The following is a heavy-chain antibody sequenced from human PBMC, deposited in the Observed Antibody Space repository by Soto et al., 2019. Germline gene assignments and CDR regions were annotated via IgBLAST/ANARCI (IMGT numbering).Heavy chain of an antibody. CDR1: GFSFSSYG. CDR2: ISYDGTDE. D-gene: IGHD3-22*01. CDR3: ARATQSYYDTSGYYSYVH. Sequence: GGSLRLSCAASGFSFSSYGMHWVRQAPGKGLEWVAMISYDGTDEYYADSVKGRFTISRDNAKSSLYLQMNNLRAEDTAFYFCARATQSYYDTSGYYSYVHWGQGAQVTVSS. V-gene: IGHV3-30*03. J-gene: IGHJ4*02.